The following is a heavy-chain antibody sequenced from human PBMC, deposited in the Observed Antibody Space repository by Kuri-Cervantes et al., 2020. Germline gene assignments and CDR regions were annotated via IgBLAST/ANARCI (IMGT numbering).Heavy chain of an antibody. D-gene: IGHD3-16*01. J-gene: IGHJ6*02. V-gene: IGHV6-1*01. CDR2: TYYRSKWYN. CDR1: GDNVSTNSAA. CDR3: ARVLGPWGYYYGMDV. Sequence: LRLSCVISGDNVSTNSAAWTWIRQSPSRGLEWLGRTYYRSKWYNDYAVSVKSRITINLDTSKNQFSLQLNSVTPEDTAVYYCARVLGPWGYYYGMDVWGQGTTVTVSS.